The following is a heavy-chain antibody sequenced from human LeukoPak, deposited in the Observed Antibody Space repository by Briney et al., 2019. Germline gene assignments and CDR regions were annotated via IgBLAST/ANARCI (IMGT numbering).Heavy chain of an antibody. V-gene: IGHV5-51*01. CDR3: ARLMGYCSSTSCPGYFQH. J-gene: IGHJ1*01. Sequence: GESLKISCKGAGYTFSSYWIAWVRQMPGKGLEWMGIIYPGDSDTRYSPSFQGQVIISADKSISTAYLQWSSLKASDTAMYYCARLMGYCSSTSCPGYFQHWGQGSLVTVSS. CDR2: IYPGDSDT. D-gene: IGHD2-2*01. CDR1: GYTFSSYW.